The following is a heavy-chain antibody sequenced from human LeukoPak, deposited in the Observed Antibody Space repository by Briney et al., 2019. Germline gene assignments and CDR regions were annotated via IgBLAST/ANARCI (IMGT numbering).Heavy chain of an antibody. J-gene: IGHJ4*02. CDR2: ISADGATT. Sequence: GSLRLSCAASGFTFVDYPMHWVRQVPGKGLEWVSLISADGATTYYADSVKGRFTISRDNSKTSLYLQMNSLRPEDTALHYCAKDYYWGQGTLVTVSS. V-gene: IGHV3-43*02. CDR1: GFTFVDYP. CDR3: AKDYY.